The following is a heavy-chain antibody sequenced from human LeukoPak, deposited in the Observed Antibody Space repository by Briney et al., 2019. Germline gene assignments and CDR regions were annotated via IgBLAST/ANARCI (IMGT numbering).Heavy chain of an antibody. CDR2: IYYSGSA. CDR3: ARTGVVATSYFFDY. CDR1: GGSISSNIYY. Sequence: SETLSLTCIVSGGSISSNIYYWSWIRQPPGKGLEWIGFIYYSGSANYNPSPRSRVTISVDTSKNQFSLKLTSVTAADTAVYYCARTGVVATSYFFDYWGHGTLVTVSS. V-gene: IGHV4-61*01. D-gene: IGHD5-12*01. J-gene: IGHJ4*01.